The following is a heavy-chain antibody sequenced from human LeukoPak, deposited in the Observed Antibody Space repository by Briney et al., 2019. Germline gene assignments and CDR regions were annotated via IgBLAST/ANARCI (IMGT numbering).Heavy chain of an antibody. CDR1: GFTFSSYW. V-gene: IGHV3-7*01. CDR2: IKQDGSEK. Sequence: PGGSLRLSCAASGFTFSSYWMSWVRQAPGKGLEWVANIKQDGSEKYYVDSVKGRFTISRDNAKNSLYLQMNSLRVEDTAVYYCARDLPHYYYYYGMDVWGQGTTVTVSS. CDR3: ARDLPHYYYYYGMDV. J-gene: IGHJ6*02.